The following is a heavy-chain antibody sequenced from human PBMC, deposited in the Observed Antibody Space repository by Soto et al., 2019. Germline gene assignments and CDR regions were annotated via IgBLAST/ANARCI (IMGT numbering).Heavy chain of an antibody. CDR2: IYYSGST. D-gene: IGHD2-15*01. V-gene: IGHV4-39*01. Sequence: PSETLSLTCTVSGDSITSNSYYWGWIRQPPGKGLEWIGSIYYSGSTYYNPSLKSRVTISVDKSKNQFSLKLSSVTAADTAVYYCARHDLQITPGDFDYWGQGTLVTVSS. J-gene: IGHJ4*02. CDR3: ARHDLQITPGDFDY. CDR1: GDSITSNSYY.